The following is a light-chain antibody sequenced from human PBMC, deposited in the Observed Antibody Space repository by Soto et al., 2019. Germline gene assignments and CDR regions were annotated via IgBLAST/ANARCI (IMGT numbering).Light chain of an antibody. CDR1: QSINNF. J-gene: IGKJ3*01. Sequence: DIQMTQSPSSLSASVGDRVTITCRASQSINNFLNWYQQKPGKAPRLLIYAASSLQSGVPSRFTGSGSGTDFTLTITSLQREDFAIYYCQQSYNTVTFGPGTKVEIE. CDR2: AAS. V-gene: IGKV1-39*01. CDR3: QQSYNTVT.